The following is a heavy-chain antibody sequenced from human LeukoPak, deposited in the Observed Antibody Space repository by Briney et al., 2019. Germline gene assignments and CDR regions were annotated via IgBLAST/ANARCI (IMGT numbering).Heavy chain of an antibody. V-gene: IGHV5-51*01. Sequence: GESLKISCQGSGYSFTDYWIGWVRQMPGKGLEWMGIIYPGDSNIRYSPSFQGQVTISADKSISTAYLQWSSLKASDTAMYYCARPRTVGDWYFDLWGRGTLVTVSS. D-gene: IGHD3-16*01. CDR3: ARPRTVGDWYFDL. CDR1: GYSFTDYW. CDR2: IYPGDSNI. J-gene: IGHJ2*01.